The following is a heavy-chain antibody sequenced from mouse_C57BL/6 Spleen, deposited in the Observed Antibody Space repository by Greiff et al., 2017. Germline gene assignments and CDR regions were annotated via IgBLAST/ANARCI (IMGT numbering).Heavy chain of an antibody. J-gene: IGHJ3*01. CDR3: ARSFYDYDWFAY. Sequence: VQLQQSGPELVKPGASVKISCKASGYSFTGYYMNWVKQSPEKSLEWIGEINPSTGGTTYNQKFKAKATLTVDKSSSTAYVQLKSLTSEDSAVYYCARSFYDYDWFAYWGQGTLVTVSA. D-gene: IGHD2-4*01. CDR1: GYSFTGYY. CDR2: INPSTGGT. V-gene: IGHV1-42*01.